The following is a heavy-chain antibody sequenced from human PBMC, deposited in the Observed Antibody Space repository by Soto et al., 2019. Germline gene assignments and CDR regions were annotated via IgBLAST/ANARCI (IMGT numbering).Heavy chain of an antibody. J-gene: IGHJ6*03. D-gene: IGHD3-9*01. V-gene: IGHV4-39*01. Sequence: TLSLTCTVSGGSISSSSYYWVWIRQPPGKGLEWIGSIYYSGSTYYNPSLKSRVTISVDTSKNQFSLKLSSVTAADTAVYYCAKLGRYFDWLLFDYYYYYMDVWGKGTTVTVSS. CDR1: GGSISSSSYY. CDR2: IYYSGST. CDR3: AKLGRYFDWLLFDYYYYYMDV.